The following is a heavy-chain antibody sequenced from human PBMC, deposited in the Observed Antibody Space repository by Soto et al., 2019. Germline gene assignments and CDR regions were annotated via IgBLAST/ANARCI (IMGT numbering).Heavy chain of an antibody. CDR2: IWNSGST. D-gene: IGHD6-13*01. J-gene: IGHJ4*02. V-gene: IGHV4-39*01. CDR1: RGSISNINFW. CDR3: ARQIGGGSWSLDY. Sequence: QLLLQESGPGLVKPSETLSLTCTVSRGSISNINFWWGWIRQPPGKGLEWIGSIWNSGSTHYNPSLKSRVTLSVDTSTDQFSLKLNFVTAADTAVYYCARQIGGGSWSLDYWGQGTLVTVSS.